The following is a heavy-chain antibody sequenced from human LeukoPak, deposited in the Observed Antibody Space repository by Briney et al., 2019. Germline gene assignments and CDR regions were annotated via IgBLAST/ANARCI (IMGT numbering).Heavy chain of an antibody. D-gene: IGHD2-2*01. CDR3: AKEISDIVVVPAAIYYYYYGMDV. CDR2: INCSGGST. CDR1: GFTFSSYA. J-gene: IGHJ6*02. Sequence: WGPLRLSCAASGFTFSSYAMSWVRQAPGKGLEWVSAINCSGGSTYYADSVNGRFTISRDNSKNTMYLHMNSLRAEDTAVYYCAKEISDIVVVPAAIYYYYYGMDVWGQGTTVTVSS. V-gene: IGHV3-23*01.